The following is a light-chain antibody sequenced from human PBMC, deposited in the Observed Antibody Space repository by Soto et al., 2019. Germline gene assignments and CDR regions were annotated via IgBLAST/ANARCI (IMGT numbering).Light chain of an antibody. CDR3: QQSYSTPRT. CDR1: QSISSY. CDR2: AAS. Sequence: DIQMTQSPSSLSASVGDRVTITCRASQSISSYLNWYQQKPGKAPKLLIYAASSLQSGVPSRFSGSGFGTDFTFTISSLQPEDFATYYCQQSYSTPRTFGQGTKVDIK. J-gene: IGKJ1*01. V-gene: IGKV1-39*01.